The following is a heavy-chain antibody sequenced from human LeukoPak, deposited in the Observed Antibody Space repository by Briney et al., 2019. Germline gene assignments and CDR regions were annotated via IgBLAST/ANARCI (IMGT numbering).Heavy chain of an antibody. CDR2: GYYSGST. V-gene: IGHV4-30-4*08. CDR1: GGSISSGDYY. D-gene: IGHD2-2*01. J-gene: IGHJ4*02. CDR3: AGLIVVVPAAMN. Sequence: RPSQTLSLTCTVSGGSISSGDYYWSWMRQPPGKGLEWVGYGYYSGSTYYNPSLKRRVTISVDTSKNQFFLKLSSVTAADTAVYYCAGLIVVVPAAMNWGQGTLVTV.